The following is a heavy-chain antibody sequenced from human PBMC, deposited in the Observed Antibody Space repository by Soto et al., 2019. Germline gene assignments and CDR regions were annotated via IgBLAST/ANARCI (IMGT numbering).Heavy chain of an antibody. D-gene: IGHD3-16*01. CDR1: GFSFKDYG. V-gene: IGHV3-30*18. Sequence: GGSLRLSCVASGFSFKDYGVHWVRQAPGKGLEWVALISYDISKKYYADSVKGRFTISRDNSKNTLYMQMDGLRPEDTALYYCAKDSYGSPHYYYYGMDVWGQGTRVTVSS. J-gene: IGHJ6*02. CDR3: AKDSYGSPHYYYYGMDV. CDR2: ISYDISKK.